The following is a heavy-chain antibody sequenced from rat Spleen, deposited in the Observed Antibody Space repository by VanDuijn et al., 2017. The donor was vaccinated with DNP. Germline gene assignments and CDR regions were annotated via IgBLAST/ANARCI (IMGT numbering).Heavy chain of an antibody. CDR3: ASPGNSGYDWFAY. V-gene: IGHV5-17*01. Sequence: EVQLVESGGGLVQPGRSLKLSCAASGFTFSDYAMAWVRQAPKKGLEWVATIIYDGSSTYYRDSVKGRFTISRDNAKSTLYLQMDSLRSEDTATYYCASPGNSGYDWFAYWGQGTLVTVSS. CDR1: GFTFSDYA. D-gene: IGHD4-3*01. J-gene: IGHJ3*01. CDR2: IIYDGSST.